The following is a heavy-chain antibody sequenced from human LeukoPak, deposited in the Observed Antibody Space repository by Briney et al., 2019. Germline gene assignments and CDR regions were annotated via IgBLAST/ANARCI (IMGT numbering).Heavy chain of an antibody. Sequence: GASVKVSCKASGGTFSSYTISWVRQAPGQGLEWMGGIIPIFGTANYAQKFQGRVTITADESTSTAYMELSSLRSEDTAVYYCAREGSAIERRLGGSSSFHYHYYMDVWGKGTTVTVSS. CDR1: GGTFSSYT. D-gene: IGHD6-13*01. V-gene: IGHV1-69*13. CDR2: IIPIFGTA. J-gene: IGHJ6*03. CDR3: AREGSAIERRLGGSSSFHYHYYMDV.